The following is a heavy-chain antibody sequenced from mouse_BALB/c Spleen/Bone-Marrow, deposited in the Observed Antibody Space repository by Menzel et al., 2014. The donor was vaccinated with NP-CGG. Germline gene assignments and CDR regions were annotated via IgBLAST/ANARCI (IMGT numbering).Heavy chain of an antibody. CDR2: IVPSSAYS. D-gene: IGHD2-3*01. Sequence: LVESGAELARPGASVRMSCKASSYSFTSFTMHWLKQRPGQGLEWIAYIVPSSAYSNYNQKFKDKATLTADRSSSTAYMQLSSLTSEDSAVYYCAREGSYDGCSGHFDFWGPGTTLTVSS. CDR1: SYSFTSFT. V-gene: IGHV1-4*01. J-gene: IGHJ2*01. CDR3: AREGSYDGCSGHFDF.